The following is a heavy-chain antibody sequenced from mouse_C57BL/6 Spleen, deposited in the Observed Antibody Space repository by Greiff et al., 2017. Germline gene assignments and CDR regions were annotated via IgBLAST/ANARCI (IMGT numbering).Heavy chain of an antibody. V-gene: IGHV1-15*01. D-gene: IGHD2-2*01. CDR2: IDPETGGT. CDR1: GYTFTDYE. J-gene: IGHJ3*01. Sequence: VQLQESGAELVRPGASVTLSCKASGYTFTDYEMHWVKQTPVHGLEWIGAIDPETGGTAYNQKFKGKAILTADKSSSTAYMELRSLTSADSAVYYCTPIYYGYDGFAYWGQGALVTVSA. CDR3: TPIYYGYDGFAY.